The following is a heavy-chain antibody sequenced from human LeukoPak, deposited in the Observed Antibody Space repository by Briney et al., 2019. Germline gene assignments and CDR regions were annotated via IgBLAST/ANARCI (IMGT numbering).Heavy chain of an antibody. CDR3: ARPFSGAYSRAFDI. CDR1: VITFSSNY. V-gene: IGHV3-53*01. J-gene: IGHJ3*02. D-gene: IGHD1-26*01. CDR2: ISSGGDP. Sequence: GGSLRLSCAASVITFSSNYMSWVRQAPGKGLEWVSIISSGGDPYYADSVKGRFTFSRDNSKNTLYLQMNSLRVEDTAIYYCARPFSGAYSRAFDIWGQGTMVTVSS.